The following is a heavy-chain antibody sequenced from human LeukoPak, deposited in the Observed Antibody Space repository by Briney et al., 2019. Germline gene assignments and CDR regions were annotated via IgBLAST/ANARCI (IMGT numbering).Heavy chain of an antibody. D-gene: IGHD6-19*01. V-gene: IGHV3-74*01. Sequence: PGGSLRLSCAASGFTFSGSAMHWVRQAPGKGLVWVSRINSDGSSTSYADSVKGRFTISRDNAKNTLYLQMNSLRAEDTAVYYCARGDSGWPYYFDYWGQGTLVTVSS. CDR1: GFTFSGSA. J-gene: IGHJ4*02. CDR3: ARGDSGWPYYFDY. CDR2: INSDGSST.